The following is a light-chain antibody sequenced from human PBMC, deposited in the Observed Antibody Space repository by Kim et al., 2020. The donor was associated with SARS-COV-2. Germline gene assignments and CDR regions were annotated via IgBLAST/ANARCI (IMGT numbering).Light chain of an antibody. V-gene: IGKV1D-12*01. CDR3: QKTHSFPLT. J-gene: IGKJ4*01. CDR1: QDISSW. Sequence: DIQMTQSPSSVSASVGDRVTITCRASQDISSWLGWYQQKPGKAPKVLIYEASNLQSGVPSRFSGNGSGTDFTLTINSLQPEDFATYYCQKTHSFPLTFGGGTKVDIK. CDR2: EAS.